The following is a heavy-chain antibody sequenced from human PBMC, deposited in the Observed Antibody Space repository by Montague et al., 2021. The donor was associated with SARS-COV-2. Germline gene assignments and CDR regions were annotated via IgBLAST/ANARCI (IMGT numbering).Heavy chain of an antibody. D-gene: IGHD3-16*01. CDR3: ARGIVPYYWYFDL. J-gene: IGHJ2*01. Sequence: SETLSLTCTVSNASFDNYYWSWVRQSPGKGLEYIGYINYSGSTNYDPSLRSRVTISIDTSKNQFYLKLMSVTAAETAMYLCARGIVPYYWYFDLWGRGTLVTVSS. CDR1: NASFDNYY. V-gene: IGHV4-59*01. CDR2: INYSGST.